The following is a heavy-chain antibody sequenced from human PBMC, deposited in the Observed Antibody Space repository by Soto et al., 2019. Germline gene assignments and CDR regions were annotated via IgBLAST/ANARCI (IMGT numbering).Heavy chain of an antibody. Sequence: PGGSLRLSCAASGFSFSNYGMHWVRQAPGKGLGWVAVISYDGSSKYHADSVKGRFTISRDNSKNTLHLQMNSLRAEDTAVYYCSKDRRGGRAVLDSWGQGSPVTVYS. CDR1: GFSFSNYG. V-gene: IGHV3-30*18. D-gene: IGHD2-8*01. CDR3: SKDRRGGRAVLDS. J-gene: IGHJ4*02. CDR2: ISYDGSSK.